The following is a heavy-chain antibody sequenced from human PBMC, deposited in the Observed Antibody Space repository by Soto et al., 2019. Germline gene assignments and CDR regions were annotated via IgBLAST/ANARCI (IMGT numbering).Heavy chain of an antibody. Sequence: SVKVSCKASGATFSSYAISWVRQAPGQGLEWMGGIIPIFGTANYAQKFQGRVTITADESTSTAYMELSSLRSEDTAVYYCARYITMVRGVRKDYYYYGMDVWGQGTTVTVSS. CDR1: GATFSSYA. CDR3: ARYITMVRGVRKDYYYYGMDV. J-gene: IGHJ6*02. D-gene: IGHD3-10*01. CDR2: IIPIFGTA. V-gene: IGHV1-69*13.